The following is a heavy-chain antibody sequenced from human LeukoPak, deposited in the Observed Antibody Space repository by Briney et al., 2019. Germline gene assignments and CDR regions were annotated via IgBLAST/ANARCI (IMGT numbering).Heavy chain of an antibody. V-gene: IGHV3-66*01. CDR1: GFTFSNYG. J-gene: IGHJ3*02. CDR3: AREAYYYDSSGYYYVQAFDI. Sequence: PGGSLRLSCAASGFTFSNYGMHWVRQAPGKGLEWVSVIYSGGSTYYADSVKGRFTISRDNSKNTLYLQMNSLRAEDTAVYYCAREAYYYDSSGYYYVQAFDIWGQGTMVTVSS. D-gene: IGHD3-22*01. CDR2: IYSGGST.